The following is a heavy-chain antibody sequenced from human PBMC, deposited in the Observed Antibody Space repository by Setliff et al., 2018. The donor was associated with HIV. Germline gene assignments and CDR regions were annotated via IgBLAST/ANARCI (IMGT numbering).Heavy chain of an antibody. Sequence: SETLSLTCTVSGDAISSGNNYWNWIRQRPRKGLEWIGYIYYDGATYYNPSLRSPVTISVDPSKNQIFLKMTSVTAADTAVYYCVRDPPLTPTDADHPFDIWGQGTMVTVSS. J-gene: IGHJ3*02. CDR1: GDAISSGNNY. CDR2: IYYDGAT. D-gene: IGHD2-21*02. V-gene: IGHV4-31*01. CDR3: VRDPPLTPTDADHPFDI.